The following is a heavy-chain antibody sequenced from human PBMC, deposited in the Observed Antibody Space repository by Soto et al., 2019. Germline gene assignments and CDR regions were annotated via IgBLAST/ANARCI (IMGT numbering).Heavy chain of an antibody. J-gene: IGHJ6*02. D-gene: IGHD3-3*01. CDR2: IWYDGSNK. Sequence: PGGSLRLSCAASGFTFSSYGMHWVRQAPGKGLEWVAVIWYDGSNKYYADSVKGRFTISRDNSKNTLYLQMNSLRAEDTAVYYCARDFSSTIFGVVPPYGMDVWGQGTTVTVSS. CDR3: ARDFSSTIFGVVPPYGMDV. V-gene: IGHV3-33*01. CDR1: GFTFSSYG.